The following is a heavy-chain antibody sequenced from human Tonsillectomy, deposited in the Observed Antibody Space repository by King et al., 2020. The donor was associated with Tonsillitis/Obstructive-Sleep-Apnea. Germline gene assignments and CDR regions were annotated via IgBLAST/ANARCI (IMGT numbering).Heavy chain of an antibody. D-gene: IGHD5-18*01. Sequence: VQLVESGGGVVQPGRSLRLSCAASGFTFNSYGMHWVRQAPGKGLEWVAVIWYDGSNKYYADSVMGRFTISRDNSKNTVYLQMNSLRAEDTAVYYCARDPSAMSEYFPIWFDPWGQGTLVTVSS. J-gene: IGHJ5*02. V-gene: IGHV3-33*01. CDR3: ARDPSAMSEYFPIWFDP. CDR1: GFTFNSYG. CDR2: IWYDGSNK.